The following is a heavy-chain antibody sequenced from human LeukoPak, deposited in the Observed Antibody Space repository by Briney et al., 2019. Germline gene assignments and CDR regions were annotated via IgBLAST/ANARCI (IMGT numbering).Heavy chain of an antibody. J-gene: IGHJ4*02. CDR1: GGSLNHYY. Sequence: SETLSLTCAVYGGSLNHYYWSWIRQPPGKGLEWIGEIDRLGRTSHSPSLKNRATISIDTSKNQFSLKLTSVTGADSAVYYCARPVDCSATFCSGPFDSWGQGGLVTVSS. CDR3: ARPVDCSATFCSGPFDS. D-gene: IGHD2-2*01. V-gene: IGHV4-34*04. CDR2: IDRLGRT.